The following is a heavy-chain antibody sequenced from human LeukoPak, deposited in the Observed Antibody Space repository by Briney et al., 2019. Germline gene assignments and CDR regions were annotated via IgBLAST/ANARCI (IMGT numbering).Heavy chain of an antibody. CDR1: GDSISSYY. D-gene: IGHD4-11*01. V-gene: IGHV4-59*01. CDR3: AKFHTVTTTY. J-gene: IGHJ4*02. CDR2: IYYSGST. Sequence: SETLSLTCTVPGDSISSYYWSWIRQPPGKGLEWIGYIYYSGSTNYNPSLKSPVTISVDTSKSQFSLKLRSVTAADTAVYYCAKFHTVTTTYWGQGTLVTVSS.